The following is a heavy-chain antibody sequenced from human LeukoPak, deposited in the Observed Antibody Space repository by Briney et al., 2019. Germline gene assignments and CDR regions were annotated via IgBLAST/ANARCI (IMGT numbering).Heavy chain of an antibody. D-gene: IGHD1-14*01. CDR2: ISYDGNIK. J-gene: IGHJ4*02. Sequence: GGSLRLSCAASGFTFSSDAMHWVRQAPGKGLEWVAFISYDGNIKRHADSVKGRFTISRDNSKNTLYLQMNSLRAEDTAVYHCAKDRSTTWACDYWGQGTLVTVFS. CDR3: AKDRSTTWACDY. CDR1: GFTFSSDA. V-gene: IGHV3-30*18.